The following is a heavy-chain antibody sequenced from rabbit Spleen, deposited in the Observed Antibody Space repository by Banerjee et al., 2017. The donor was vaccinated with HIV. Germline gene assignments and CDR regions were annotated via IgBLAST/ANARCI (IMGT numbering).Heavy chain of an antibody. CDR2: ILTGGGNT. CDR3: ARSGGDIYDFKL. D-gene: IGHD2-1*01. Sequence: QEQLEESAGGLVQPGGSLKLSCTASGFSLSSYYMNWVRQAPGKGLEWIGCILTGGGNTYYANWAKGRFTISKTSSTTVTLQMTSLTVADTATYFCARSGGDIYDFKLWGPGTLVTVS. J-gene: IGHJ4*01. CDR1: GFSLSSYYM. V-gene: IGHV1S45*01.